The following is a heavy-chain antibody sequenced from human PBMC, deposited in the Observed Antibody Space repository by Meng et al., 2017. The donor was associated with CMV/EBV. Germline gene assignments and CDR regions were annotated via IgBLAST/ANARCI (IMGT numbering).Heavy chain of an antibody. J-gene: IGHJ6*02. D-gene: IGHD2-21*01. Sequence: GESLKISCAASGFTFSSYAMHWVRQAPGKGLEWVAVISYDGSNKYYADSVKGRFTISRDNSKNTLYLQMNSLRAEDTAVYYCAREPTEHIVVVIAILTYGMDVWGQGNTVTVSS. CDR1: GFTFSSYA. V-gene: IGHV3-30*04. CDR3: AREPTEHIVVVIAILTYGMDV. CDR2: ISYDGSNK.